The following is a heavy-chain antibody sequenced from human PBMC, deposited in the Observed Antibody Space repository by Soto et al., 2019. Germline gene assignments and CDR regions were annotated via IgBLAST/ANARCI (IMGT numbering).Heavy chain of an antibody. D-gene: IGHD2-2*01. CDR3: VRYCSTTLCNGVATRTFDY. V-gene: IGHV3-48*03. CDR1: RFTFSTYE. CDR2: ISSGGSTV. Sequence: GGSLRLACVASRFTFSTYEMHWVRQAPGKGLEWVSYISSGGSTVYYADSVKGRFTISRDNTRNSLYLQMNSLRDEDTALYYCVRYCSTTLCNGVATRTFDYWGQGTLVTVSS. J-gene: IGHJ4*02.